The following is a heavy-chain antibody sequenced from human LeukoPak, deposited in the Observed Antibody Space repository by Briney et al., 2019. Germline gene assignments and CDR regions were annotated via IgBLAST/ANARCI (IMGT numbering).Heavy chain of an antibody. CDR1: GFTFSSYA. V-gene: IGHV3-30*04. CDR3: AREITYFYDSGGYWDAFDI. J-gene: IGHJ3*02. D-gene: IGHD3-22*01. Sequence: GGSLRLSCAASGFTFSSYAMHWVRQAPGKGLEWVAIISYDGSKKNYADSVKGRFTISRDNSKNTLYLQMSSLRAEDTAVYYCAREITYFYDSGGYWDAFDIWGQGTMVTVSS. CDR2: ISYDGSKK.